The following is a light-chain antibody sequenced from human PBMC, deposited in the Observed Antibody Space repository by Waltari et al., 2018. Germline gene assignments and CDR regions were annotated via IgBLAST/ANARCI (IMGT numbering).Light chain of an antibody. CDR2: QDN. V-gene: IGLV3-1*01. J-gene: IGLJ2*01. CDR1: NLGGKY. CDR3: QSWDSDLT. Sequence: SYEVTQPPSVSVSPGQTATISCSGDNLGGKYVCWFQHKPGQAPVLIIYQDNKSPSGIPGRFSASNSGNTATLTISGAQAVDEADYYCQSWDSDLTFGGGTKLTVL.